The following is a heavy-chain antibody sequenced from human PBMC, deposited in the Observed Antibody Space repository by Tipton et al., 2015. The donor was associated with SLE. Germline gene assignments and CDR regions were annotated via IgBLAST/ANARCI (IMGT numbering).Heavy chain of an antibody. CDR2: INHSGST. V-gene: IGHV4-34*01. CDR3: ATRINDYGDSGPFDY. CDR1: GGSFSGYY. Sequence: TLSLTCTVYGGSFSGYYWSWIRQPPGKGLEWIGEINHSGSTNYNPSLKSRVTISVDTSKNQFSLKLSSVTAADTAVYYCATRINDYGDSGPFDYWGQGTLVTVSS. D-gene: IGHD4-17*01. J-gene: IGHJ4*02.